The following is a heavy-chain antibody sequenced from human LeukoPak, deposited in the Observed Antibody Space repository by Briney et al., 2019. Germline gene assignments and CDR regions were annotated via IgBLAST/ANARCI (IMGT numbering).Heavy chain of an antibody. CDR3: ATTREGYRNEAFDI. Sequence: SETLSLTCTVSGGSISTYYWNWIRQPSGKGLEWIGYIYYSGSTNYNPSLKSRVTISLETSKNQFSLKVSSVTAADTAVYYCATTREGYRNEAFDIWGQGTMVTVSS. D-gene: IGHD5-24*01. CDR2: IYYSGST. V-gene: IGHV4-59*01. J-gene: IGHJ3*02. CDR1: GGSISTYY.